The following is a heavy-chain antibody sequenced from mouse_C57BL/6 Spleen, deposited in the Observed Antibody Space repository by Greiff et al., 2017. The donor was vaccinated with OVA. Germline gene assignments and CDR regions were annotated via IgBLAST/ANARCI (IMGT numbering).Heavy chain of an antibody. V-gene: IGHV1-64*01. CDR1: GYTFTSYW. D-gene: IGHD1-1*01. CDR2: IHPNSGST. Sequence: QVQLQQSGAELVKPGASVKLSCKASGYTFTSYWMHWVKQRPGQGLEWIGMIHPNSGSTNYNEKFKSKATLTVDKSSSTAYMQLSSLTSEDSAVYYCAREGYYYGSSPYYFDYWGKGTTLTVSS. J-gene: IGHJ2*01. CDR3: AREGYYYGSSPYYFDY.